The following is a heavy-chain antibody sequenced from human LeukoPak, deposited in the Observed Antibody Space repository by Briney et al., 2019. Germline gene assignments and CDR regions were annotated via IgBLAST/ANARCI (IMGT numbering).Heavy chain of an antibody. D-gene: IGHD2-2*01. CDR3: AVFRDIVVVPAAGRDYGMDV. V-gene: IGHV1-2*02. CDR1: GYTFTGYY. J-gene: IGHJ6*02. Sequence: ASVKVSYKASGYTFTGYYMHWVRQAPGQGLEWMGWINPNSGGTNYAQKFQGRVTMTRDTSISTAYMELSRLRSDDTAVYYCAVFRDIVVVPAAGRDYGMDVWGQGTTVTVSS. CDR2: INPNSGGT.